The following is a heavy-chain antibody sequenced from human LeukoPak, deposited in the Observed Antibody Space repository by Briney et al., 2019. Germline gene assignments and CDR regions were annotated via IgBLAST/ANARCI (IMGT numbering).Heavy chain of an antibody. CDR3: ASIHQVRGTDTFDI. Sequence: NSSETLSLTCAVYGGSFSDYFWSWVRQPPGKGLEWIGEINQSGSSTYNPSLKSRVTMSVDTSKNQLSLKMTSVTAADTAVYYCASIHQVRGTDTFDIWGQGTMVTVSS. CDR1: GGSFSDYF. D-gene: IGHD3-10*01. J-gene: IGHJ3*02. V-gene: IGHV4-34*01. CDR2: INQSGSS.